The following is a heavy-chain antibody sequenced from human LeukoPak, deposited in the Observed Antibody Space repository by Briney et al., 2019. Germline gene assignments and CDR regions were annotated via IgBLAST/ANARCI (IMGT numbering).Heavy chain of an antibody. J-gene: IGHJ5*02. D-gene: IGHD2-15*01. Sequence: PGGSLRLSSVASGFTFSGYWMHWVRQPPGKGLVWVSRIKSDGSMTNYADSVKGRFTISRDNAKNTLYLQMNSLRAEDTAVYYCASQVVGAAFDPWGQGTLVTVSS. CDR3: ASQVVGAAFDP. V-gene: IGHV3-74*01. CDR1: GFTFSGYW. CDR2: IKSDGSMT.